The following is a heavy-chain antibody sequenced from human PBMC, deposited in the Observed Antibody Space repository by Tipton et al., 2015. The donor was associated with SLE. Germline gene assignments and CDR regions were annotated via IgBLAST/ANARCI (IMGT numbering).Heavy chain of an antibody. Sequence: TLSLTCSVSGGSISSFYWSWIRQTPGKRLEWIGYIYHLGSTEYNPSLESRLTISVDTSNNQFSLRLNSATAADTAVYFCARSPSILPAASDVFDIWGQGTVVTVSS. CDR3: ARSPSILPAASDVFDI. V-gene: IGHV4-59*01. CDR2: IYHLGST. J-gene: IGHJ3*02. D-gene: IGHD2-15*01. CDR1: GGSISSFY.